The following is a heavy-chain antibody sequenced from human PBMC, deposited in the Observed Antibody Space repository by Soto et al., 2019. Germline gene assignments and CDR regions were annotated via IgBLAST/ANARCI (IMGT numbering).Heavy chain of an antibody. Sequence: QVQLVQSGAEVKKPGASVKVSCKASGYIFTNYGISWVRQAPGQGLEWMGWISAYNGNTNYAQKFQGRVFLTTETSTSTAYMELRSFRSDDTAVYYCARDPDYWGQGTLVTVSS. CDR3: ARDPDY. V-gene: IGHV1-18*01. CDR2: ISAYNGNT. CDR1: GYIFTNYG. J-gene: IGHJ4*02.